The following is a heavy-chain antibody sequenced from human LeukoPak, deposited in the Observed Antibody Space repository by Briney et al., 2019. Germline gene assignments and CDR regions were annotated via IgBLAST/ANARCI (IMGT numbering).Heavy chain of an antibody. J-gene: IGHJ4*02. D-gene: IGHD6-13*01. CDR2: TYYRAEWYS. V-gene: IGHV6-1*01. Sequence: SQTLSLTCAISGDSVSINSAAWNWIRQSPSRGLEWLGRTYYRAEWYSDYAVSVKSRISINPDTSKNQFSLQLNSVTPENTAIYYCARHDSSSWYSHRAKFDYWGQGTLVTVSS. CDR3: ARHDSSSWYSHRAKFDY. CDR1: GDSVSINSAA.